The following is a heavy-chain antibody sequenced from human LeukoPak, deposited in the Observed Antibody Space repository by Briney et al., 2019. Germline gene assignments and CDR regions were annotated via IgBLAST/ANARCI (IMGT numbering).Heavy chain of an antibody. D-gene: IGHD4-23*01. CDR2: IRYDGSNK. V-gene: IGHV3-30*02. CDR1: GFTFRNYW. J-gene: IGHJ4*02. Sequence: GGSLRLSCAVSGFTFRNYWMSWVRQAPGKGLEWVAFIRYDGSNKYYADSVKGRFTISRDNSKNTLYLQMNSLRAEDTAVYYCAKDSSVEDWGQGTLVTVSS. CDR3: AKDSSVED.